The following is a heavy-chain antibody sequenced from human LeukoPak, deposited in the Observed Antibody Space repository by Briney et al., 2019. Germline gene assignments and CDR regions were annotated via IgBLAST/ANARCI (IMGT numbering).Heavy chain of an antibody. CDR1: GFTFSSYG. CDR3: ARGVHYDSSGYFTGGAFDY. D-gene: IGHD3-22*01. Sequence: GRSLRLSCAASGFTFSSYGMHWVRQAPGKGLEWVAHIWYDGSNKYYADSVKGRFTISRDNSKNTLYLQMNSLRAEDTAVYYCARGVHYDSSGYFTGGAFDYWGQGTLVTVSS. J-gene: IGHJ4*02. CDR2: IWYDGSNK. V-gene: IGHV3-33*08.